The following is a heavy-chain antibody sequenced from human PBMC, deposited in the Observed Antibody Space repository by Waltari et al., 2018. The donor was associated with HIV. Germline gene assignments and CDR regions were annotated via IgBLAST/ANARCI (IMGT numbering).Heavy chain of an antibody. D-gene: IGHD3-10*01. Sequence: QVQLVESGGGVVQPGGSLRLSCEASGLTFSNSGMNWVRQAPGNGLEWLAFIRYDGSNKYYADSVKGRFTISRDNSKNTLYLQMNSLRAEDTAVYYCAKEGGFFTFDYWGQGTLVTVSS. CDR1: GLTFSNSG. J-gene: IGHJ4*02. CDR3: AKEGGFFTFDY. V-gene: IGHV3-30*02. CDR2: IRYDGSNK.